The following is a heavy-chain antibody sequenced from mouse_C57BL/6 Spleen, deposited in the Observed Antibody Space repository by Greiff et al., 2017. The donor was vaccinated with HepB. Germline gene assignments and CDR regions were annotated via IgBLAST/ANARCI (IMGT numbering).Heavy chain of an antibody. CDR2: INPYNGGT. V-gene: IGHV1-19*01. Sequence: EVQLQQSGPVLVKPGASVKMSCKASGYTFTDYYMNWVKQSHGKSLEWIGVINPYNGGTSYNQKFKGKATLTVDKSSSTAYMELNSLTSEDSAVYYCARYYSNLGDYWGQGTSVTVSS. CDR3: ARYYSNLGDY. J-gene: IGHJ4*01. D-gene: IGHD2-5*01. CDR1: GYTFTDYY.